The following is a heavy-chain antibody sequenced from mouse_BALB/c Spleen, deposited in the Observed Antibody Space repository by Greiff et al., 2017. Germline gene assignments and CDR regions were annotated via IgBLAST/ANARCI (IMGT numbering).Heavy chain of an antibody. CDR2: ISSGGST. Sequence: EVKLVESGGGLVKPGGSLKLSCAASGFTFSSYAMSWVRQTPGKRLEWVASISSGGSTYYPDSVKGRFTISRDNSRNILYLQMSSLRTEDTAMYYCARPFTTEYYFDCWGQGTTLTVSS. V-gene: IGHV5-6-5*01. CDR3: ARPFTTEYYFDC. J-gene: IGHJ2*01. CDR1: GFTFSSYA. D-gene: IGHD1-1*01.